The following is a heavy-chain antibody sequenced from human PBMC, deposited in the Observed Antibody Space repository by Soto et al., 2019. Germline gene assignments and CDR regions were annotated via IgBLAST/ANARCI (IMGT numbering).Heavy chain of an antibody. Sequence: QVQLQESGPGLVKPSETLSLSCTVSGGSISSYYWSWFRQSPGKRMEWIGYVHHSGGSSYNPSLQSRVAISLDTSKSQFSLKVTSVTATDTAVYYCAQQGFGPLHGLVDVWGQGTTVTVSS. CDR2: VHHSGGS. CDR1: GGSISSYY. CDR3: AQQGFGPLHGLVDV. V-gene: IGHV4-59*08. D-gene: IGHD3-10*01. J-gene: IGHJ6*02.